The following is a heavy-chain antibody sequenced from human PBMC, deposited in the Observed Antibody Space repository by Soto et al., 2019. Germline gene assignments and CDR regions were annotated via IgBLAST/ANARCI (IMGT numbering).Heavy chain of an antibody. CDR2: IYPGDSDT. D-gene: IGHD3-10*01. CDR1: EYNFTSYW. J-gene: IGHJ6*02. CDR3: ARAMVRGKNYYGMDV. Sequence: GESLKISCKGSEYNFTSYWIGWVRQMPGKGLDWMGIIYPGDSDTRYSPSFQGQVTISADKSISTAYLQWRSLKASDTAIYYCARAMVRGKNYYGMDVWGQGTTVTVSS. V-gene: IGHV5-51*01.